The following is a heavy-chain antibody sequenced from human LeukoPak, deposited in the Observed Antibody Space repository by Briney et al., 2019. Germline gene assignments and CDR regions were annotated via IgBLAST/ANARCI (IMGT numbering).Heavy chain of an antibody. CDR2: MNPNSGNT. D-gene: IGHD6-19*01. CDR3: ARGRRIAVAGTRVVYYYYMDV. Sequence: GASVKVSCKASGYTFTSYDINWVRQATGQGLAWMGWMNPNSGNTGYAQKFQGRVTMTRNTSISTAYMELSSLRSEDTAVYYCARGRRIAVAGTRVVYYYYMDVWGKGTTVTVSS. CDR1: GYTFTSYD. V-gene: IGHV1-8*01. J-gene: IGHJ6*03.